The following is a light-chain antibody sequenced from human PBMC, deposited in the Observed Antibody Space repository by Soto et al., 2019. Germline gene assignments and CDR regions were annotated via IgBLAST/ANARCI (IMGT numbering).Light chain of an antibody. CDR3: QQRSNWPIT. V-gene: IGKV3D-20*02. Sequence: ELVLTQSPGTLSLSPGESAALSCRASQPVSSNFLAWYQQKPGQAPRLLIYDASSRPTDIPARFSGSGSGTDFTLTISSLEPEDFALYYRQQRSNWPITFGQGTRLEIK. CDR2: DAS. CDR1: QPVSSNF. J-gene: IGKJ5*01.